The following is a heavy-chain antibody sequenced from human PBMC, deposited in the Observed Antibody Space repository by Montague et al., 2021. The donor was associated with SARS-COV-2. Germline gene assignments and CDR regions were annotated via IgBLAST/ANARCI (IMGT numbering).Heavy chain of an antibody. D-gene: IGHD1-1*01. CDR1: GGSISSGGYF. J-gene: IGHJ6*02. CDR3: ARRGTPGGMDV. Sequence: TLSLTCTVSGGSISSGGYFWSWIRQHPGKGLVDIGYIYYSGSTYSNPYLKSRLTISVDTSKNQFSLKLISVTAADTAVYYCARRGTPGGMDVWGQGTTVTVSS. CDR2: IYYSGST. V-gene: IGHV4-31*03.